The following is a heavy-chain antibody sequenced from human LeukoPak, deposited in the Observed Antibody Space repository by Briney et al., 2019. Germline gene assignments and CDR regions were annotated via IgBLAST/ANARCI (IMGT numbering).Heavy chain of an antibody. Sequence: ASVKVSCKASGYTFTGYYMHWVRQAPGQGLEWMGWINPNSGGTNYAQKFQGRVTMTRDTSISTAYMELSRLRSDDTAVYYCARTYYDILTGSPRHFDYWGQRTLVTVSS. V-gene: IGHV1-2*02. D-gene: IGHD3-9*01. CDR2: INPNSGGT. CDR1: GYTFTGYY. CDR3: ARTYYDILTGSPRHFDY. J-gene: IGHJ4*02.